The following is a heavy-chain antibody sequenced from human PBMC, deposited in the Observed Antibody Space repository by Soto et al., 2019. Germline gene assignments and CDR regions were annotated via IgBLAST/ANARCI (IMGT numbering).Heavy chain of an antibody. CDR1: GASVSDGY. Sequence: PSETLSLTCTVSGASVSDGYCSWIRQPPGKGLEWIGFMYFGGSFNYNPSLSSRVTLSVETSKNQFSMKVTSVTASDTAVYYCARSYYDSTGFAVDPRGQGTLVTVSS. V-gene: IGHV4-59*02. CDR2: MYFGGSF. D-gene: IGHD3-22*01. CDR3: ARSYYDSTGFAVDP. J-gene: IGHJ5*02.